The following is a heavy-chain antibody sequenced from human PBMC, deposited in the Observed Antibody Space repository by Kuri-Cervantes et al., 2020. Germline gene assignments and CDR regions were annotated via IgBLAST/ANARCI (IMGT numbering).Heavy chain of an antibody. D-gene: IGHD5-18*01. CDR3: ARPDVDTASGFTGGRFDY. Sequence: ASVKVSCKASGYTFTSYDINWVRQATGQGLEWMGWMNPNSGNTGYAQKFQGRVTMTRDTSTSTVYMELSSLRSEDTAVYYRARPDVDTASGFTGGRFDYWGQGTLVTVSS. CDR1: GYTFTSYD. CDR2: MNPNSGNT. J-gene: IGHJ4*02. V-gene: IGHV1-8*01.